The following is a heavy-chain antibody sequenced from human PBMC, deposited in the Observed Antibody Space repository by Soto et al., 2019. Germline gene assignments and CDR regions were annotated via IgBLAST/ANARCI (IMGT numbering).Heavy chain of an antibody. D-gene: IGHD2-2*01. Sequence: QVQLVQSGAEVKKPGSSVKVSCKASGGTFGSYAISWVRQAPGQGLEWMGGIIPIPGTANYAQKFQGRVTIAADESTSTAYMELSSLRSQDTAVYYCARSLGSCTSLEIYYYYYYGMDVWGQGTTVTVSS. J-gene: IGHJ6*02. CDR3: ARSLGSCTSLEIYYYYYYGMDV. CDR2: IIPIPGTA. V-gene: IGHV1-69*01. CDR1: GGTFGSYA.